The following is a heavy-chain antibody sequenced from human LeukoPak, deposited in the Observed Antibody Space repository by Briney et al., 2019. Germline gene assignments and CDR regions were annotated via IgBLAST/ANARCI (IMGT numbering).Heavy chain of an antibody. V-gene: IGHV1-2*02. CDR2: INPNSGGT. CDR3: ARAAIRGVGSMDV. CDR1: GYTFTGYY. Sequence: GSVKVSCKASGYTFTGYYMHWVRQAPGQGLEWMGWINPNSGGTNYAQKFQGRVTMTRDTSISTAYMELSRLRSDDTAVYYCARAAIRGVGSMDVWGQGTTVTVSS. J-gene: IGHJ6*02. D-gene: IGHD2-8*02.